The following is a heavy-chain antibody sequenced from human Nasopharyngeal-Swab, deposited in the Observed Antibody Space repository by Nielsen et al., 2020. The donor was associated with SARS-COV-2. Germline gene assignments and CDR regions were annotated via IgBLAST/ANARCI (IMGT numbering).Heavy chain of an antibody. V-gene: IGHV3-74*01. J-gene: IGHJ6*02. D-gene: IGHD3-3*01. Sequence: VRQAPGKGLVWVARINSDGSSTSYADSVKGRFTISRDNAKNTLYLQMNSLSAEDTAVYYCARAREDREYYDFWSGYYKDYYGMDVWGQGTTVTVSS. CDR2: INSDGSST. CDR3: ARAREDREYYDFWSGYYKDYYGMDV.